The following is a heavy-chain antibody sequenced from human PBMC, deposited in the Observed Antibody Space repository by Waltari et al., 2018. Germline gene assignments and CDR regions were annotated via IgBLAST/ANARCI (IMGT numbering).Heavy chain of an antibody. CDR2: TTPILGTA. Sequence: QVQLVQSGAEVKKPGSSVKVSCKASGGTFSSYAISWVRQAPGQGLEWMGGTTPILGTANNATRFQGGVTSAADESTGTAYMGLRSLRSEDTAVYYCAGGGFGESWFWFDPWGQGTLVTVSS. CDR1: GGTFSSYA. J-gene: IGHJ5*02. V-gene: IGHV1-69*01. CDR3: AGGGFGESWFWFDP. D-gene: IGHD3-10*01.